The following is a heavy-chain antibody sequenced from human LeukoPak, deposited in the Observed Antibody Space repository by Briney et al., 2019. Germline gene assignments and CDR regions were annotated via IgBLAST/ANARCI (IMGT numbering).Heavy chain of an antibody. D-gene: IGHD5-12*01. Sequence: ASVKVSCKASGYTFTGSYIHWVRQAPGQGLEWMGWINPNSGGTSSAQKFQGRVTMTRDTSISTADMELNSLRSDDTAMYYCSRGSALNRAYGGYDPPFHYWGQGTLVAVSS. J-gene: IGHJ4*02. CDR1: GYTFTGSY. V-gene: IGHV1-2*02. CDR2: INPNSGGT. CDR3: SRGSALNRAYGGYDPPFHY.